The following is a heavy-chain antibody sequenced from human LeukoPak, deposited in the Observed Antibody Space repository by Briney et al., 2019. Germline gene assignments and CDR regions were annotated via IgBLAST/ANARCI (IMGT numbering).Heavy chain of an antibody. CDR2: INHSGST. Sequence: KTSETLSLTCAVYGGSFSGYYWSWIRQPPGKGLEWIGEINHSGSTNYNPSLKSRVTISVDTSKNQFSLKLSSVTAADTAVYYCTLLWFGESYWGQGTMVTVSS. D-gene: IGHD3-10*01. J-gene: IGHJ3*01. CDR1: GGSFSGYY. CDR3: TLLWFGESY. V-gene: IGHV4-34*01.